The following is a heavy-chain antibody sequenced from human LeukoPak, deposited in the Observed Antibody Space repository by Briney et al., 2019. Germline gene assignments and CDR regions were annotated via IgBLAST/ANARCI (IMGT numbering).Heavy chain of an antibody. J-gene: IGHJ5*02. D-gene: IGHD5-18*01. CDR3: ARGMGYSYGYQYWFDP. V-gene: IGHV4-38-2*01. CDR1: GYSISSGYY. CDR2: IYHSGST. Sequence: SETLSLTCAVSGYSISSGYYWGWIRQPPGKGLEWIGSIYHSGSTYYNPSLKSRVTISVDTSKNQFSLKLSSVTAADTAVYYCARGMGYSYGYQYWFDPWGQGTLVTVSS.